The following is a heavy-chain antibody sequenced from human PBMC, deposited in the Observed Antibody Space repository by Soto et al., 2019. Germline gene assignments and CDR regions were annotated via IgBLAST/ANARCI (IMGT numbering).Heavy chain of an antibody. CDR2: IYYSGST. CDR1: GGSISSGGYY. D-gene: IGHD2-2*01. Sequence: VQLQESGPGLVKPSQTLSLTCTVSGGSISSGGYYWSWIRQHPGKGLEWIGYIYYSGSTYYNPSLKSRVTISVDTSKNQFSLKLSSVTAADTAVYYCAREHCSSTSCPDYFDYWGQGTLVTVSS. CDR3: AREHCSSTSCPDYFDY. V-gene: IGHV4-31*03. J-gene: IGHJ4*02.